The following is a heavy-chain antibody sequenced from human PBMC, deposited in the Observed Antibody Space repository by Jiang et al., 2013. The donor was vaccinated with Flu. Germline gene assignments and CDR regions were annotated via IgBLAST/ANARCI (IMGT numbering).Heavy chain of an antibody. J-gene: IGHJ4*02. CDR3: ARDWGAYSYGLTGYFDY. CDR2: IIPIFGTA. V-gene: IGHV1-69*01. CDR1: GGTFSSYA. D-gene: IGHD5-18*01. Sequence: GAEVKKPGSSVKVSCKASGGTFSSYAISWVRQAPGQGLEWMGGIIPIFGTANYAQKFQGRVTITADESTSTAYMELSSLRSEDTAVYYCARDWGAYSYGLTGYFDYWGQGTLVTVSS.